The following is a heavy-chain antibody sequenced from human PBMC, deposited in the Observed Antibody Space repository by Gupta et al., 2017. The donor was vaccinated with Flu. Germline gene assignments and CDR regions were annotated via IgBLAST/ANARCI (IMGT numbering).Heavy chain of an antibody. V-gene: IGHV1-2*02. CDR2: INAKSGGT. D-gene: IGHD2-15*01. Sequence: QAPGQGLEWMGWINAKSGGTNYAQKFQGRVTLTRDTSSSTVYMELTSLRSDDTAVYYCARDVEFVVVTPTPSSVASRSSVPWAAAYGMDVWG. J-gene: IGHJ6*01. CDR3: ARDVEFVVVTPTPSSVASRSSVPWAAAYGMDV.